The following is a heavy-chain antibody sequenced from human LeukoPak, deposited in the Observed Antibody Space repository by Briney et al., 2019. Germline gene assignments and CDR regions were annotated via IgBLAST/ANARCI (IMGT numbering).Heavy chain of an antibody. D-gene: IGHD1-26*01. V-gene: IGHV4-4*07. Sequence: SETLSLTCTVSGDSISSYNWNWIRQPAGKGLEWIGRIYSSGSTNYNPSLKSRVTMSVDTSKNQFSLTLNSLTAADTAVYYCASDSAYQPLVFDYWGQGTLVIVSS. CDR3: ASDSAYQPLVFDY. CDR1: GDSISSYN. CDR2: IYSSGST. J-gene: IGHJ4*02.